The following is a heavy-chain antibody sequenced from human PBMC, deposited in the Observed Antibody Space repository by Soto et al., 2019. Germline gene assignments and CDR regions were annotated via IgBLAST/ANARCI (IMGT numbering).Heavy chain of an antibody. J-gene: IGHJ6*02. V-gene: IGHV3-30-3*01. CDR2: ISYDGSNK. CDR3: GVYGDYTPYGMDV. Sequence: QVQLVESGGGVVQPGRSLRLSCAASGFTFSSYAMHWVRQVPGKGLEWVAVISYDGSNKYYADSVKGRFTISRDNSKNTLYLQMNSLRAEDTAVYYCGVYGDYTPYGMDVWGQGTTVTVSS. CDR1: GFTFSSYA. D-gene: IGHD4-17*01.